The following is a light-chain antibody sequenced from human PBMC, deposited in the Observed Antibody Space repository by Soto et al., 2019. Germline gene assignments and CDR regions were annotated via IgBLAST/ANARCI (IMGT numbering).Light chain of an antibody. Sequence: DIQMTQSPSSLPASVGDRVTITCRASQIISTYLNWYQQRAGLAPRLLIYAASSLQSGVPPRFSGSGSGTDFTLTISSLQPEDFATYFCQQTYSAPPTFGQGTKVDSK. V-gene: IGKV1-39*01. CDR1: QIISTY. CDR2: AAS. J-gene: IGKJ1*01. CDR3: QQTYSAPPT.